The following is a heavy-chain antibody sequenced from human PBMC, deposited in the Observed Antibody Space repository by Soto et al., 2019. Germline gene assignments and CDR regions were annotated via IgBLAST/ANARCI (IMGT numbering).Heavy chain of an antibody. D-gene: IGHD3-10*01. J-gene: IGHJ4*02. CDR2: ITWNSGSL. V-gene: IGHV3-9*01. Sequence: EVQLVESGGGLVQPGRSLRLSCAASGFTFSNYAKHWVRQAPGKGLEWVSLITWNSGSLSYADSVKGRFTISRDNAKNSLYLDMNSLRPEDTALYYCANSFGSGSYPFDSWGQGTLVTVSS. CDR1: GFTFSNYA. CDR3: ANSFGSGSYPFDS.